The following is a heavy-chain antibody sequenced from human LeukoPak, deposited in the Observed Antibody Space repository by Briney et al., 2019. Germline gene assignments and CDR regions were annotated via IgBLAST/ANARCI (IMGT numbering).Heavy chain of an antibody. CDR2: INHSGST. V-gene: IGHV4-34*01. J-gene: IGHJ6*02. CDR3: ARCGVNYYYGMDV. CDR1: GGSFSGYY. Sequence: SETLSLTCAVYGGSFSGYYWSWSRQPTGKGLEWIGEINHSGSTNYNPSLKSRVTISVDTSKNQFSQKLSSVTAADTAVYYCARCGVNYYYGMDVWGQGTTVTVSS. D-gene: IGHD3-3*01.